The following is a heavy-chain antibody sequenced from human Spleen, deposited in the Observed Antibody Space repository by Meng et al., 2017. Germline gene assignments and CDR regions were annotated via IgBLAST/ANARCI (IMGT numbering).Heavy chain of an antibody. V-gene: IGHV1-69*05. CDR1: GYTFTGYY. CDR2: IIPIFGTA. D-gene: IGHD3-10*01. Sequence: SVKVSCKASGYTFTGYYMHWVRQAAGQGLEWMGGIIPIFGTANYAQKFQGRVTITTDESTSTAYMELSSLRSEDTAVYYCARDANDYGSGSHYGMDVWGQGTTVTVSS. J-gene: IGHJ6*02. CDR3: ARDANDYGSGSHYGMDV.